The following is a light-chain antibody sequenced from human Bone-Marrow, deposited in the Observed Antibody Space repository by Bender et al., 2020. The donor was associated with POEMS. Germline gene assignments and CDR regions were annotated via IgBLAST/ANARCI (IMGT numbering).Light chain of an antibody. Sequence: LTQPPSVSVAPGQTARITCGGNNIGRKSVHWYQQYPGKAPKVMISDVSNRPSGVSDRFSGSKSGNTASLTIFGLQAEDEADYYCSSYSSSSTMWLFGGGTKLTVL. CDR2: DVS. CDR3: SSYSSSSTMWL. V-gene: IGLV2-14*01. J-gene: IGLJ3*02. CDR1: NIGRKS.